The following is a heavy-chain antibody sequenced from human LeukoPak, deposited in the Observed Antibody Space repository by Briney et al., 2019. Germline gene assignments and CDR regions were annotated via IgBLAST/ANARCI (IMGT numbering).Heavy chain of an antibody. V-gene: IGHV4-34*01. J-gene: IGHJ4*02. CDR3: ARGKASPYYYGSGSYTY. CDR2: INHSGST. Sequence: PSETLSLTCAVYGGSFSGYYWSWIRQPPGKGLEWIGEINHSGSTNYNPSLKSRVTISVDTSKNQFSLKLSSVTVADTAVYYCARGKASPYYYGSGSYTYWGQGTLVTVSS. CDR1: GGSFSGYY. D-gene: IGHD3-10*01.